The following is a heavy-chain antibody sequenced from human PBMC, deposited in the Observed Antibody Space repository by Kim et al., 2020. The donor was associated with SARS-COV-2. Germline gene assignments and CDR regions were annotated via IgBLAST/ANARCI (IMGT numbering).Heavy chain of an antibody. CDR2: IYYSGST. CDR1: GGSISSSSYY. J-gene: IGHJ4*02. V-gene: IGHV4-39*01. D-gene: IGHD2-8*01. Sequence: SETLSLTCTVSGGSISSSSYYWGWIRQPPGKGLEWIGSIYYSGSTYYNPSLKSRVTISVDTSKNQFSLKLSSVTAADTAVYYCASILSPRLTFDYWGQGTLVTVSS. CDR3: ASILSPRLTFDY.